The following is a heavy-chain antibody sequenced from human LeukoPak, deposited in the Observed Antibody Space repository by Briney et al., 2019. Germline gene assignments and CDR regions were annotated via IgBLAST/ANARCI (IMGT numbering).Heavy chain of an antibody. J-gene: IGHJ4*02. CDR3: ARATYYYDNTFDY. CDR2: FSGSGGST. V-gene: IGHV3-23*01. CDR1: GFTFSSYA. Sequence: GGSLRLSCAASGFTFSSYAVSWVRQAPGKGLECISGFSGSGGSTYYADSVKGRFTISRDNSKNTLYLQMNSLRAEDTAVYYCARATYYYDNTFDYWGQGTLVTVSS. D-gene: IGHD3-22*01.